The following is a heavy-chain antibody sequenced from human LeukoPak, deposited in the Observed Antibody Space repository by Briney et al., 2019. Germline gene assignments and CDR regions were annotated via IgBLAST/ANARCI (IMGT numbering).Heavy chain of an antibody. J-gene: IGHJ4*02. CDR2: MNPNSGNT. CDR1: GYTFTSYD. D-gene: IGHD3-22*01. V-gene: IGHV1-8*01. Sequence: ASIKVSCKASGYTFTSYDINWVRQATGQGLEWMGWMNPNSGNTGYAQNFQGRVTMTRNTAISTAYRERSSLRSEDTAVYYCARGYDSSGYYFDYWGQGTLVTVSS. CDR3: ARGYDSSGYYFDY.